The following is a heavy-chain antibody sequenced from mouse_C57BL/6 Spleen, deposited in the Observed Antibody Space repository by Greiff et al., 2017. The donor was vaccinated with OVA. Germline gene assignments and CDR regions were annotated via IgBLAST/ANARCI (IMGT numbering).Heavy chain of an antibody. Sequence: QVQLQQSGPELVKPGASVKISCKASGYAFSSSWMNWVKQRPGQGLEWIGRIYPGDGDTNYNGKFKGKATLTADKSSSTAYMQLSSLTSEDSAVYFCERSSQAHFDYWGQGTTLTVSS. J-gene: IGHJ2*01. D-gene: IGHD3-2*02. CDR3: ERSSQAHFDY. CDR2: IYPGDGDT. CDR1: GYAFSSSW. V-gene: IGHV1-82*01.